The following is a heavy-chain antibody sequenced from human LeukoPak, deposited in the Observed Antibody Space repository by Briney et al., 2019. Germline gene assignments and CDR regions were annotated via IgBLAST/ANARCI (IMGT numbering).Heavy chain of an antibody. D-gene: IGHD3/OR15-3a*01. CDR3: AHRPPPFLDRRYIWFDP. CDR1: GFSLSTSGVG. Sequence: SGPTLVKPTQTLTLTCTFSGFSLSTSGVGVGWIRQPPGKALEWLALIYWNDDKRYSPSLKSRLTITKDTSKNQVVLTMTNTDPVDTATYYCAHRPPPFLDRRYIWFDPWGQGTLVTVSS. V-gene: IGHV2-5*01. CDR2: IYWNDDK. J-gene: IGHJ5*02.